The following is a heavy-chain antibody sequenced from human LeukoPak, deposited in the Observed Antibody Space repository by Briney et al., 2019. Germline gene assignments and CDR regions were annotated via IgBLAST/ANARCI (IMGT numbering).Heavy chain of an antibody. J-gene: IGHJ4*02. Sequence: PGGTLRLSCAASGFTFSDYGMSWVRQAPGKGLEWVSAISYTGADTFYADSVKGRFTISRDNSKHTLYLQLDRLRVEDTAVYYCGYGSGSYFPRYYFDYWGQGALVIVSS. CDR3: GYGSGSYFPRYYFDY. D-gene: IGHD3-10*01. V-gene: IGHV3-23*01. CDR2: ISYTGADT. CDR1: GFTFSDYG.